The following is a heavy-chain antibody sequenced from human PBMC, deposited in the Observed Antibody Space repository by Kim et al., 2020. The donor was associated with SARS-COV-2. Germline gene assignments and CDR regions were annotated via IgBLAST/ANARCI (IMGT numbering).Heavy chain of an antibody. D-gene: IGHD2-15*01. J-gene: IGHJ3*01. Sequence: SETLSLTCTVSGGSISASFWTWIRQPPGKGLEWIGYFYYSESSNYNPSLRSRLTISVDTSRNQFSLRLTSVTAADTAVYYCARRAYGRTNVLDLWGQGTMVTVSS. CDR2: FYYSESS. V-gene: IGHV4-59*08. CDR3: ARRAYGRTNVLDL. CDR1: GGSISASF.